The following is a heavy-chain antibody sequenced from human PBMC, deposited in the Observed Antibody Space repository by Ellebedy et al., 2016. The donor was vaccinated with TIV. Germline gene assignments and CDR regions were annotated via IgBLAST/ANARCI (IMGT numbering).Heavy chain of an antibody. Sequence: AASVKVSCKASGNTFTSYSIYWVRRAPGRGLEWMGIINPTSGSTMYAQKFRGRVTVTSDTFTNTFYMELSSLTSEDTAVYFCATTEYSRTWSFDYWGQGTLVTVSS. CDR3: ATTEYSRTWSFDY. CDR1: GNTFTSYS. J-gene: IGHJ4*02. V-gene: IGHV1-46*01. CDR2: INPTSGST. D-gene: IGHD6-13*01.